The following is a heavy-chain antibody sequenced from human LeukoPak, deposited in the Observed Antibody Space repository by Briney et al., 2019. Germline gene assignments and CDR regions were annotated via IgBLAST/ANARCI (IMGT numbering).Heavy chain of an antibody. J-gene: IGHJ4*02. CDR3: ARMRGGSGYVFDY. CDR1: GGSISISNYY. D-gene: IGHD5-12*01. V-gene: IGHV4-39*07. CDR2: TYYTGTT. Sequence: PSETLSLTCTVSGGSISISNYYWAWIRQPPGKGLEWIGSTYYTGTTYYNPSLKSRVTILVDTSKNQFSLKLSSVTAADTAVYYCARMRGGSGYVFDYWGQGTLVTVSS.